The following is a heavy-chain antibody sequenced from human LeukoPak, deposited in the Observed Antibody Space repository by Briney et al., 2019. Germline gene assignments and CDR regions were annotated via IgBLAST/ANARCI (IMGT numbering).Heavy chain of an antibody. CDR3: ARVWTSSSWYVDY. V-gene: IGHV1-8*02. J-gene: IGHJ4*02. CDR1: GYTFTSYD. CDR2: MNANSGNT. Sequence: ASVKVSCKASGYTFTSYDINWVRQATGQGLEWMGWMNANSGNTGYAQKFQGRFAMTWDTSIGTAYMELSSLRSEDTAVYYCARVWTSSSWYVDYWGQGTLVTVSS. D-gene: IGHD6-13*01.